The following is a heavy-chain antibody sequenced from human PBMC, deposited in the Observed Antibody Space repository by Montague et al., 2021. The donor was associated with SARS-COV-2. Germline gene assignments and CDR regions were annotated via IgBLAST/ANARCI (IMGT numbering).Heavy chain of an antibody. CDR1: GGSIANSHKY. V-gene: IGHV4-39*01. Sequence: SETLSLTCTVSGGSIANSHKYWGWVRQPPGKGLEWIGSVLYTGTPXDXXSLTARVTISLDTSKNQFSLRLSSVAAADTALYYCARYYERSWDVWGQGTTVTVSS. CDR3: ARYYERSWDV. D-gene: IGHD3-16*01. CDR2: VLYTGTP. J-gene: IGHJ6*02.